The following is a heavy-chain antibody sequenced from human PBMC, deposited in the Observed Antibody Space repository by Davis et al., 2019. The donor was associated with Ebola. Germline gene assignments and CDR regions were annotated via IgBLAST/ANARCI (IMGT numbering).Heavy chain of an antibody. CDR3: TTQIVLMVYAEDY. Sequence: PGGSLRLSCAASGFTFSNAWMSWVRQAPGKGLEWVGRIKSKTDGGTTDYAAPVKGRFTISRDDSKNTLYLQMNSLKTEDTAVYYCTTQIVLMVYAEDYWGQGTLVTVSS. CDR1: GFTFSNAW. J-gene: IGHJ4*02. V-gene: IGHV3-15*01. D-gene: IGHD2-8*01. CDR2: IKSKTDGGTT.